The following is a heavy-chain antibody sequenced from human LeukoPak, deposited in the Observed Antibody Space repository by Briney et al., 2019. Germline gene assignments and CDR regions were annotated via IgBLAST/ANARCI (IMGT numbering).Heavy chain of an antibody. J-gene: IGHJ6*03. CDR2: ISAYNGNT. Sequence: ASVKVSCKASGYTFTSYGISWVRQAPGQGLEWMGWISAYNGNTNYAQKLQGRVTMTTDTSTSTAYMELRSLRSDDTAVYYCARANYSGYVSYYYYYYMDVWGEGTTVTISS. CDR3: ARANYSGYVSYYYYYYMDV. CDR1: GYTFTSYG. D-gene: IGHD5-12*01. V-gene: IGHV1-18*01.